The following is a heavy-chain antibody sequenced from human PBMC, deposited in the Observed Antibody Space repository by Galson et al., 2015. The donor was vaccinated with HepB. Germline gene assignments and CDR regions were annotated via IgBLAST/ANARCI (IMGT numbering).Heavy chain of an antibody. CDR1: GGPISSDSYY. J-gene: IGHJ4*02. CDR2: IYYTGST. V-gene: IGHV4-39*01. D-gene: IGHD3/OR15-3a*01. CDR3: ARHLIVDFADVGYVDF. Sequence: SETLSLTCTVSGGPISSDSYYWGWIRQSPGKGLEWIGSIYYTGSTYYDSSLKSRVTISIDTTNKQFSLNVTSVTAADTAVYFCARHLIVDFADVGYVDFWAQGTLVIVSS.